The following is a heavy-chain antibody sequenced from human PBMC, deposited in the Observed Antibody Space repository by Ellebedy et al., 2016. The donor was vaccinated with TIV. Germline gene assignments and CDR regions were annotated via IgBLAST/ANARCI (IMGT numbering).Heavy chain of an antibody. J-gene: IGHJ4*02. CDR3: AREPAREYYGSGSVFDY. CDR1: GFTFSSYA. Sequence: GESLKISXAASGFTFSSYAMHWVRQAPGKGLEWVAVISYDGSNKYYADSVKGRFTISRDNSKNTLYLQMNSLRAEDTAVYYCAREPAREYYGSGSVFDYWGQGTLVTVSS. V-gene: IGHV3-30*04. CDR2: ISYDGSNK. D-gene: IGHD3-10*01.